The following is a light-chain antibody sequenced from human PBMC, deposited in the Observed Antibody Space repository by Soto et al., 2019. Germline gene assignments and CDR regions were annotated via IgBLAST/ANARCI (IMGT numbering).Light chain of an antibody. CDR3: CSHAGSSAV. CDR2: DVT. CDR1: SSDVGGYNY. V-gene: IGLV2-11*01. Sequence: SALTQPRSVSGSPGHSVTISCTGTSSDVGGYNYVSWYQQHPGKAPKLMIYDVTTRPSGVPDRFSGSKSGNTASLTISGLQAEDEADYYCCSHAGSSAVFGTGTKVTVL. J-gene: IGLJ1*01.